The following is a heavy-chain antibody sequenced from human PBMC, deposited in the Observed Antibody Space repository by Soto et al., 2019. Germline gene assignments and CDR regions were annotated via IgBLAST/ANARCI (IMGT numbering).Heavy chain of an antibody. D-gene: IGHD2-2*01. Sequence: QVQLVQSGAEVKKPGSSVKVSCKASGGTFSNYAISWVRQAPGQGLEWMGGIIPISGTANYAQKFQGRATSTAGEATSTAYMELSSRRSEDTAVYYCARSQGSSTSLDIYYYYYYGMDVWGQGTTVTVSS. J-gene: IGHJ6*02. CDR2: IIPISGTA. V-gene: IGHV1-69*01. CDR3: ARSQGSSTSLDIYYYYYYGMDV. CDR1: GGTFSNYA.